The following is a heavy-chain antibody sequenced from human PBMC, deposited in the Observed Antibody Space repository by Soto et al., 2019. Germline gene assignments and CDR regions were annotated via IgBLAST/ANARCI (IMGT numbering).Heavy chain of an antibody. CDR3: ARLAYCGGDCYSPSHYYYYGMDV. D-gene: IGHD2-21*02. J-gene: IGHJ6*02. CDR1: GGSISSSSYY. V-gene: IGHV4-39*01. CDR2: IYYSGST. Sequence: PSETLSLTCTVSGGSISSSSYYWGWIRQPPGKGLEWIGSIYYSGSTYYNPSLKSRVTISVDTSKNQFSLKLSSVTAAGTAVYYCARLAYCGGDCYSPSHYYYYGMDVWGQGTTVTVSS.